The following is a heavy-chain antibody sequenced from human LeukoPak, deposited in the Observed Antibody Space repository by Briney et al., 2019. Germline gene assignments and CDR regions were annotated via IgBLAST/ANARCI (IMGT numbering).Heavy chain of an antibody. Sequence: GGSLRLSCAASGFTLSSYAMSWVRQAPGKGLEWVSAISGSGGSTYYADSVKGRFTISRDNSKNTLYLQMNSLRAEDTAVYYCAKGSRVVVTARFDYWGQGTLVTVSS. D-gene: IGHD2-21*02. CDR2: ISGSGGST. CDR3: AKGSRVVVTARFDY. CDR1: GFTLSSYA. V-gene: IGHV3-23*01. J-gene: IGHJ4*02.